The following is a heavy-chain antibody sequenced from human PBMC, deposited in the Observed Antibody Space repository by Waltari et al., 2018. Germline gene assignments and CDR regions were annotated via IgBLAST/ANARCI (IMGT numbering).Heavy chain of an antibody. CDR2: ISLDGSDT. D-gene: IGHD3-16*01. J-gene: IGHJ3*02. V-gene: IGHV3-74*01. Sequence: EVQLVESGGGLVQPGGSLRLSCEASGCTFSSYWMYWVRQAPGKGLRWVSRISLDGSDTSYADSVKSRFTISRDNAKNTLYLQMNSLGAEDTAVYYCASPGGVTVPPTAFDIWGQGTMVTVSS. CDR3: ASPGGVTVPPTAFDI. CDR1: GCTFSSYW.